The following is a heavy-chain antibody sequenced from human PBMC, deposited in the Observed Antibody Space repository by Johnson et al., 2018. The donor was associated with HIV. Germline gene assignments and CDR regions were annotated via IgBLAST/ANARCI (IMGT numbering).Heavy chain of an antibody. V-gene: IGHV3-74*01. CDR1: GFIFSNYW. CDR3: ARDNGGAFDI. CDR2: INTDGTNS. Sequence: VQLVESGGGVVQPGRSLRLSCVASGFIFSNYWMHWVRQAPGKGLVWVSRINTDGTNSAFADFLKGRSTISRDNAKSTLHLQMNSLRAEDTAVYYCARDNGGAFDIWGPGTMVTVSS. D-gene: IGHD4-23*01. J-gene: IGHJ3*02.